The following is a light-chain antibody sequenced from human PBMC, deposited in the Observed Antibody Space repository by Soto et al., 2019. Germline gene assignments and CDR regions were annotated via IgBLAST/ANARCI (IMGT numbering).Light chain of an antibody. CDR3: QQLNGYPPWT. Sequence: DIQLTQSPPFLSAYVGDRVTITCRASQGIRTNLAWYQQKPGKAPKVLIYGASTLQSGVQSRFTGSGSGTEFSLTIRSLQPADLSTYDCQQLNGYPPWTFGQGPKVEIK. V-gene: IGKV1-9*01. CDR1: QGIRTN. CDR2: GAS. J-gene: IGKJ1*01.